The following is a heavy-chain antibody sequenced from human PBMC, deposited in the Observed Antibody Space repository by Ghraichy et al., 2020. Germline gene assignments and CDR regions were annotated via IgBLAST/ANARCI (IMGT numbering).Heavy chain of an antibody. CDR2: IIPIFGTA. V-gene: IGHV1-69*13. CDR1: GGTFSSYA. J-gene: IGHJ5*02. CDR3: ARDTTDYDFWSGPWFDP. Sequence: SVKVSCKASGGTFSSYAISWVRQAPGQGLEWMGGIIPIFGTANYAQKFQGRVTITADESTSTAYMELSSLRSEDTAVYYCARDTTDYDFWSGPWFDPWGQGTLVTVSS. D-gene: IGHD3-3*01.